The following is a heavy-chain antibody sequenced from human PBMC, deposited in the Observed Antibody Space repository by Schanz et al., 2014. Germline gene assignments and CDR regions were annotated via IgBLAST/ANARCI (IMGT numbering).Heavy chain of an antibody. D-gene: IGHD6-13*01. J-gene: IGHJ4*02. CDR1: GFSLDIFA. CDR3: AKSQGSSFDS. Sequence: EVHLVESGGSLAQPGASLRLSCSTSGFSLDIFAVRWVRQAPGKGLELDSSFNDPGVNKYYADSVKRRFTISSDNSKSTLYLQMSSLRAEYTGVYYCAKSQGSSFDSWGQGTLVTVSS. V-gene: IGHV3-23*04. CDR2: FNDPGVNK.